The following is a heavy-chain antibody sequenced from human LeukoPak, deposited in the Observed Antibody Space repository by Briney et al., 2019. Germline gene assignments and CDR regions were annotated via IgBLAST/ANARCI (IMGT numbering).Heavy chain of an antibody. Sequence: SGGPLRLSCAASGFTFSNYAMSWVRQAPGKGLEWVSTLSGTGGSTYYADSVKGRFTISRDNSKNTLYLQVSSLRAEDTAVYYCARLFSARGGFDYWGQGTLVTVSS. D-gene: IGHD2-15*01. J-gene: IGHJ4*02. V-gene: IGHV3-23*01. CDR1: GFTFSNYA. CDR2: LSGTGGST. CDR3: ARLFSARGGFDY.